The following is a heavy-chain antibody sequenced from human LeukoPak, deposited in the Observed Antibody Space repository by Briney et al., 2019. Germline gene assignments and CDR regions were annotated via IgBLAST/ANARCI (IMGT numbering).Heavy chain of an antibody. J-gene: IGHJ4*02. CDR2: ISGTGGST. CDR3: ANFYGYSSYFDY. CDR1: GFTFSSYA. V-gene: IGHV3-23*01. D-gene: IGHD6-13*01. Sequence: GGSLRLSCAASGFTFSSYAMSWVRQAPGKGLEGVSAISGTGGSTYYADSVKGRFTISRDNSKNTLYLQMNSLRAEDTAVYYCANFYGYSSYFDYWGQGTLVTVSS.